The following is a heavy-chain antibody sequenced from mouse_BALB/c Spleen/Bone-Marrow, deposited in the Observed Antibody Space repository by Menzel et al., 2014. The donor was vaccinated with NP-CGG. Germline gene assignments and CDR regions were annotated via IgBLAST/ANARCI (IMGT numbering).Heavy chain of an antibody. D-gene: IGHD2-14*01. V-gene: IGHV14-3*02. CDR1: GFNIKDAY. Sequence: VHVKQSGAELVKPGASVKLSCTASGFNIKDAYMHWVKQRPEQGLEWIGRIGPANGNTKYDPKFQGKATITADTSSNTAYLQLSSLTSEDTAVYYCARYRYDYYAMDYWGQGTSVTVSS. J-gene: IGHJ4*01. CDR3: ARYRYDYYAMDY. CDR2: IGPANGNT.